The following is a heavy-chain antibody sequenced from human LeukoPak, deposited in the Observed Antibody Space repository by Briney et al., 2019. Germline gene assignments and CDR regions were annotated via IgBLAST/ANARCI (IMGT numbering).Heavy chain of an antibody. CDR1: GYTFTNYD. D-gene: IGHD2-21*02. J-gene: IGHJ4*02. CDR3: ARWTTCGGDCHILDY. V-gene: IGHV1-8*03. Sequence: GASVKVSCKASGYTFTNYDINWVRQAPGQGLEWMGWMNPNSGNTGYAQKFQGRVTITRNTSISTAYMELSSLRSEDTAVYYCARWTTCGGDCHILDYWGQGILVTVSS. CDR2: MNPNSGNT.